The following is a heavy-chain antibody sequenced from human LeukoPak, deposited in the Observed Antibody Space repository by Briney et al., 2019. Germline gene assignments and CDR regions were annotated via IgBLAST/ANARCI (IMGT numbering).Heavy chain of an antibody. V-gene: IGHV3-30*02. D-gene: IGHD3-3*01. J-gene: IGHJ6*04. CDR2: IRYDGSNK. Sequence: GGSLRLSCAASGFSFSNYGMHWVRQAPGKGLEGVAFIRYDGSNKYYADSVKGRFTMSRDNSKNTLYLQMSSLRAEDTALYYCAKGSAGFLEDGMGVWGKGTTVTVSS. CDR3: AKGSAGFLEDGMGV. CDR1: GFSFSNYG.